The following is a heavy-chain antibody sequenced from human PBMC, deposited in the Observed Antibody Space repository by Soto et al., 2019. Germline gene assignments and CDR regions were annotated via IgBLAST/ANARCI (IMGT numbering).Heavy chain of an antibody. CDR1: GFTFSSYA. Sequence: GGSLRLSCAASGFTFSSYAMSWVRQAPGKGLEWVSAISGSGGSTYYADSVKGRVTISRDNSKNTLYLQMNSLRAEDTAVYYCAKDHKVDIVATPGGGDSGYYYGMDVWGQGTTVTVSS. D-gene: IGHD5-12*01. V-gene: IGHV3-23*01. J-gene: IGHJ6*02. CDR2: ISGSGGST. CDR3: AKDHKVDIVATPGGGDSGYYYGMDV.